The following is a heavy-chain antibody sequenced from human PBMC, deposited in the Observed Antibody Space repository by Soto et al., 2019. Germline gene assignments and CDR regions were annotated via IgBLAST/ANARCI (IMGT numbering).Heavy chain of an antibody. CDR1: GGSISSYY. D-gene: IGHD3-10*01. CDR3: ARVWGGAFDI. Sequence: SETLSLTCTVSGGSISSYYWSWIRQPPGKGLEWIGYMYHSGSTYYNPSLKSRVTISIDTSENQFSLKLSSVTAADTAVYYCARVWGGAFDIWGQGTMVTVSS. J-gene: IGHJ3*02. CDR2: MYHSGST. V-gene: IGHV4-59*01.